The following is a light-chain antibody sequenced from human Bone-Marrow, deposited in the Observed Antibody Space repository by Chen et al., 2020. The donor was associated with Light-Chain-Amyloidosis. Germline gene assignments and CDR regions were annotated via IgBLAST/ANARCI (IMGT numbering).Light chain of an antibody. J-gene: IGLJ3*02. V-gene: IGLV3-21*02. Sequence: SYVLTQPSSVSVAPGQTATIACGGNNSGSKSVHWYHQTPGQAPLLVVYDDSDRPSGIPERLSGSNSGNTATLTISRVEAGDEADYYCQVWDRSSDRPVFGGGTKLTVL. CDR3: QVWDRSSDRPV. CDR2: DDS. CDR1: NSGSKS.